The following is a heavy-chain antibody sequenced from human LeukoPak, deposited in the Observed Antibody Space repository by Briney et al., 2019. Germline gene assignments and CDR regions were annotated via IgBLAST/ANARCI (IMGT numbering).Heavy chain of an antibody. V-gene: IGHV3-7*01. CDR2: INQDASET. CDR3: CVYKAANWFDP. D-gene: IGHD5/OR15-5a*01. CDR1: GITFSSYW. Sequence: GGSLRLSCAASGITFSSYWMSWVRQAPGKGLGWVANINQDASETQYADSVQGRFTISRDNAKNSLYVQMNSLRVEDTAIYYCCVYKAANWFDPWGQGTLVTVSS. J-gene: IGHJ5*02.